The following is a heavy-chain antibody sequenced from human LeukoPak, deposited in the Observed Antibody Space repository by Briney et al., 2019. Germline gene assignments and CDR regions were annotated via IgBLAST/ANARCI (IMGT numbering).Heavy chain of an antibody. CDR1: GGSFSGYY. CDR3: ASAGNGENNWFDP. D-gene: IGHD4-17*01. Sequence: PSETLSLTCAVYGGSFSGYYWSWLRQPPGKGLEWIGEINHSGSTNYNPSLKSRVTISVDTSKNQFSLKLSSVTAADTAVYYRASAGNGENNWFDPWGQGTLVTVSS. J-gene: IGHJ5*02. CDR2: INHSGST. V-gene: IGHV4-34*01.